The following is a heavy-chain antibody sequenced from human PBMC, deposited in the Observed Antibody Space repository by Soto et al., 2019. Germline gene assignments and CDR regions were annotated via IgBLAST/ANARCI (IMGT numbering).Heavy chain of an antibody. J-gene: IGHJ6*02. CDR2: IYYGGST. V-gene: IGHV4-59*01. D-gene: IGHD6-13*01. CDR1: GCSISSYY. Sequence: SETLSLTCTFSGCSISSYYWSWIRQPPGKGLEWIGYIYYGGSTNYNPSLKSRVTISVDTSKNQFSLKLSSVTAADTAVYYCARDGGVPAAGNYYYYGMDVWGQGTTVTVSS. CDR3: ARDGGVPAAGNYYYYGMDV.